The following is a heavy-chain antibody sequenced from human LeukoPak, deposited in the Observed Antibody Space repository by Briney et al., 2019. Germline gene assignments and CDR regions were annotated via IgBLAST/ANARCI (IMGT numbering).Heavy chain of an antibody. CDR2: IYSGGST. CDR3: ATGFARAGYSGYDY. V-gene: IGHV3-53*01. Sequence: GGSLRLSCAASGFTVSSNYMSWVRQAPGKGLEWVSVIYSGGSTYYADSVKGRFTISRDTSKNTLSLQMNSLGAEDTAVYYCATGFARAGYSGYDYWGQGTLVTVSS. CDR1: GFTVSSNY. J-gene: IGHJ4*02. D-gene: IGHD6-13*01.